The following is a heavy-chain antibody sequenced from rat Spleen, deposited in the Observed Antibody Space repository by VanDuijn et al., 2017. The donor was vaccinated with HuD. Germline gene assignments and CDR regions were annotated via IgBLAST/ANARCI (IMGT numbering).Heavy chain of an antibody. D-gene: IGHD1-11*01. CDR2: ISYEGSST. Sequence: EVQLVESGGGLVQSGRSMKLSCAASGFTFSDYNMAWVRQAPKKGLEWVASISYEGSSTYYGDSVKGRFTISRDNAKSTLYLQMNSLRSEDTANYYCASMTEGRIAYWGQGTLVTVSS. V-gene: IGHV5-22*01. J-gene: IGHJ3*01. CDR3: ASMTEGRIAY. CDR1: GFTFSDYN.